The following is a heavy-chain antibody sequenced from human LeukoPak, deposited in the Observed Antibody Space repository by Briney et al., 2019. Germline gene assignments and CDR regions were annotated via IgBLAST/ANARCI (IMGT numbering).Heavy chain of an antibody. Sequence: SETLSLTCAVSGGSISGYYWSWIRQPPGKGLEWIGYIHYSGSTNYNPSLKSRVTISVDTSKNQFSLNLSSVTAADTAVYYCARGALAVTDFDYWGQGTLVTVSS. V-gene: IGHV4-59*01. J-gene: IGHJ4*02. D-gene: IGHD4-11*01. CDR3: ARGALAVTDFDY. CDR2: IHYSGST. CDR1: GGSISGYY.